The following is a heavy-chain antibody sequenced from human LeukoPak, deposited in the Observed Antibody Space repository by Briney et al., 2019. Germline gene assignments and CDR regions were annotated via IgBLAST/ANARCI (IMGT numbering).Heavy chain of an antibody. D-gene: IGHD6-13*01. CDR2: IYYSGST. CDR1: GGSISSHY. V-gene: IGHV4-59*11. CDR3: ARYSSSWYLDDAFDI. J-gene: IGHJ3*02. Sequence: SETLSLTCTVSGGSISSHYWSWIRQPPGKGLEWIGYIYYSGSTNYNPSLKSRVTISVDTSKNQFSLKLSSVTAADTAVYYCARYSSSWYLDDAFDIWGQGTMVTVSS.